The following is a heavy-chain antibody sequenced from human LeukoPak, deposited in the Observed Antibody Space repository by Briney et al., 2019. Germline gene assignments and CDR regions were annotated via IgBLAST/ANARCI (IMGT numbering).Heavy chain of an antibody. J-gene: IGHJ3*02. CDR2: ISSNSSYM. D-gene: IGHD3-10*01. CDR3: ARDPFTVVVRGEEFGAFDI. CDR1: GFTFSSYS. Sequence: GGSLRLSCAASGFTFSSYSMNWVRQAPGKGLEWVSSISSNSSYMYYADSVKGRFTISRDNARKSLYLQMNSLSAEDTAVYYCARDPFTVVVRGEEFGAFDIWCQGTMVTVSS. V-gene: IGHV3-21*01.